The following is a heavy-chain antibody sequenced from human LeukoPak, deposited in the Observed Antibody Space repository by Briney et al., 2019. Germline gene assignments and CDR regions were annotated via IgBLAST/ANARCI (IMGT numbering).Heavy chain of an antibody. CDR2: VYYTGTT. V-gene: IGHV4-39*01. Sequence: PSETLSLTCTVSGDSIRGGSSYWGWIRQPPGKGLEWIGSVYYTGTTLDNPSLQSRVTISVDTSKNQSSLRLTSVTAADTAVYFCAGSSYSAISDASYYFFDSWGQGTLVTVSS. CDR1: GDSIRGGSSY. J-gene: IGHJ4*02. D-gene: IGHD3-16*01. CDR3: AGSSYSAISDASYYFFDS.